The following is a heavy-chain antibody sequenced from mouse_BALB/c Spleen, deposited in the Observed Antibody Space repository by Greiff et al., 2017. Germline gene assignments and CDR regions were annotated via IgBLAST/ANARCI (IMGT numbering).Heavy chain of an antibody. V-gene: IGHV6-6*02. CDR3: TRPGYSDGYFDV. J-gene: IGHJ1*01. CDR2: IRLKSNNYAT. D-gene: IGHD2-14*01. CDR1: GFTFSNYW. Sequence: EVKLMESGGGLVQPGGSMKLSCVASGFTFSNYWMNWVRQSPEKGLEWVAEIRLKSNNYATHYAESVKGRFTISRDDSKSSVYLQMNNLRAEDTGIYYCTRPGYSDGYFDVWGAGTTVTVSS.